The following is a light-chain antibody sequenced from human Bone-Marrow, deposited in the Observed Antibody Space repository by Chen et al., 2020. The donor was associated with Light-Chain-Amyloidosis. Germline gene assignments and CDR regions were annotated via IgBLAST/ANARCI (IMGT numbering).Light chain of an antibody. J-gene: IGLJ3*02. V-gene: IGLV3-21*02. CDR3: QVWDRSSDRPV. CDR1: TIGSTS. Sequence: SYVLPQPSSVSVAPGQTATIACRGNTIGSTSVHWYQQTPGQAPLLVVYDDSDRPSGIPERLSGANSGNTATLTISMVEAGDEADYYCQVWDRSSDRPVFGGGTMLTVL. CDR2: DDS.